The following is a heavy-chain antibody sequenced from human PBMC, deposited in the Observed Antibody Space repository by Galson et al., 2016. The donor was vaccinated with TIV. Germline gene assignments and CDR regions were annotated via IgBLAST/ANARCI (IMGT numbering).Heavy chain of an antibody. Sequence: RQPPGKGLEWIGYISDSGRSNENPSLKSRVTISVDTSKKQISLKLKSVTAADTAMYYCARDLGLGAFDIWGQGTMVTVSS. J-gene: IGHJ3*02. V-gene: IGHV4-59*01. D-gene: IGHD7-27*01. CDR3: ARDLGLGAFDI. CDR2: ISDSGRS.